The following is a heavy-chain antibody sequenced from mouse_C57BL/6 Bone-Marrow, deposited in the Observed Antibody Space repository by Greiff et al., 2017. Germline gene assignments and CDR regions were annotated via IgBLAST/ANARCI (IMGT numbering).Heavy chain of an antibody. CDR2: ISSGSSTI. CDR3: ARETRAMDY. Sequence: EVKLMESGGGLVKPGGSLKLSCAASGFTFSDYGMHWVRQAPEKGLEWVAYISSGSSTIYYADTVKGRFTISRDNAKNTLFLQMTSLRYEDTAMYYCARETRAMDYWGQGTSVTVSS. J-gene: IGHJ4*01. D-gene: IGHD3-1*01. V-gene: IGHV5-17*01. CDR1: GFTFSDYG.